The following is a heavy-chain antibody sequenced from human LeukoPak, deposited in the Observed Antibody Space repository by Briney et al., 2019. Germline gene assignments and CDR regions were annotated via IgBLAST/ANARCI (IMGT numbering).Heavy chain of an antibody. CDR1: GGSISGYY. D-gene: IGHD4-23*01. CDR3: ARGPYGGTLHFDY. CDR2: IYSSAST. Sequence: SETLSLTCTVSGGSISGYYWSWIRQPAGKGLEWIGRIYSSASTNCNPSLKSRVTMSVDTPKNQFSLRLSSVTAADTAVYYCARGPYGGTLHFDYWGQGTLVTVSS. J-gene: IGHJ4*02. V-gene: IGHV4-4*07.